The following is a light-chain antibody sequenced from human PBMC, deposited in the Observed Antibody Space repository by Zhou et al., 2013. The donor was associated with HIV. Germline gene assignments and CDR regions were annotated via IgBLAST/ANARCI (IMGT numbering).Light chain of an antibody. Sequence: DIQMTQSPSTLSASVGDRVTITCRASQSISSWLAWYQQKPGKAPKLLIYKASTLESGVPSRFSGSGSGTEFTLTISSLQPDDFATYYCQEYNSYPWTFGQGTKGGHQT. CDR3: QEYNSYPWT. V-gene: IGKV1-5*03. J-gene: IGKJ1*01. CDR1: QSISSW. CDR2: KAS.